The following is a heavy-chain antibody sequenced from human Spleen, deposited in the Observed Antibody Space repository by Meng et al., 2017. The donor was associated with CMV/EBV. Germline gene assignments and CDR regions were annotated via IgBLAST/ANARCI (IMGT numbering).Heavy chain of an antibody. Sequence: GESLKISCAASGFTFSTYSMNWVRQAPGKGLEWVSSISSSSSVIYYAGSVKGRFTISRDNAKKSLYLRMNTLTAEDTAVYYCARGGRGSGSPSRYWGQGTLVTVSS. D-gene: IGHD3-10*01. CDR2: ISSSSSVI. CDR3: ARGGRGSGSPSRY. CDR1: GFTFSTYS. J-gene: IGHJ4*02. V-gene: IGHV3-21*01.